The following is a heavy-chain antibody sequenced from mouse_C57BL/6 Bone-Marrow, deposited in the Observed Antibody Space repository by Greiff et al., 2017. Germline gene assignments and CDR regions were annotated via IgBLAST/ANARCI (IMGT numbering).Heavy chain of an antibody. D-gene: IGHD2-1*01. CDR1: GYTFTSYW. CDR2: IYPGSGST. CDR3: ARRGRYGNYEGY. V-gene: IGHV1-55*01. Sequence: VQLQQPGAELVKPGASVKMSCKASGYTFTSYWITWVKQRPGQGLEWIGDIYPGSGSTNYNEKFKSKATLTVDTSSSTAYMQLSSLTSEDSAVYYCARRGRYGNYEGYWGQGTTLTVSS. J-gene: IGHJ2*01.